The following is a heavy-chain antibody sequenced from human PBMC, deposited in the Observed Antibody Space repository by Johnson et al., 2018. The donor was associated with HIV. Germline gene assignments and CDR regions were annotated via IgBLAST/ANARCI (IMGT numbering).Heavy chain of an antibody. V-gene: IGHV3-66*02. CDR2: IYSGGST. CDR3: ARPGIVILPAGVFDI. D-gene: IGHD2-2*01. CDR1: GFTFSSYA. Sequence: EVQLVESGGGVVQPGGSLRLSCAASGFTFSSYAMSWVRQAPGKGLEWVSVIYSGGSTYYADSVKGRFTISRDNSKNTLYLQMNSLRAADTAVYYCARPGIVILPAGVFDIWGPWTMVTVSS. J-gene: IGHJ3*02.